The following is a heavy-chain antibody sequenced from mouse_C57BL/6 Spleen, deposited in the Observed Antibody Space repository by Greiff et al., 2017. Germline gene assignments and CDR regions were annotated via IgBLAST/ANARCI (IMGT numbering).Heavy chain of an antibody. Sequence: EVKVVESGGGLVKPGGSLKLSCAASGFTFSSYAMSWVRQTPEKRLEWVATISDGGSYTYYPDNVKGRFTISRDNAKNNLYLQMSHLKSEDTAMYYCAREGYGSSYYAMDYWGQGTSVTVSS. CDR2: ISDGGSYT. CDR1: GFTFSSYA. V-gene: IGHV5-4*01. J-gene: IGHJ4*01. CDR3: AREGYGSSYYAMDY. D-gene: IGHD1-1*01.